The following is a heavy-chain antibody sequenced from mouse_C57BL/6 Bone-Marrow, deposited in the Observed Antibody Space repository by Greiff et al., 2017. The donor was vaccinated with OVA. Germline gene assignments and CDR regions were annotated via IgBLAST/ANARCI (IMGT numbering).Heavy chain of an antibody. J-gene: IGHJ2*01. CDR3: AREHYGSSPDY. V-gene: IGHV5-4*01. CDR1: GFTFSSYA. CDR2: ISDGGSYT. Sequence: VQLKESGGGLVKPGGSLKLSCAASGFTFSSYAMSWVRQTPEKRLEWVATISDGGSYTYYPDNVKGRFTISRDNAKNNLYLQMSHLKSEDTAMYYCAREHYGSSPDYWGQGTTLTVSS. D-gene: IGHD1-1*01.